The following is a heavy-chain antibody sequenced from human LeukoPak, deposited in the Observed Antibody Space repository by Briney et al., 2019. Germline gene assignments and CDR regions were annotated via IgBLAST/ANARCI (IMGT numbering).Heavy chain of an antibody. CDR2: IYYSGST. J-gene: IGHJ4*02. V-gene: IGHV4-61*08. CDR1: GGSISSGGYS. D-gene: IGHD3-10*01. CDR3: ARWAAMVPYFDY. Sequence: SETLSLTCAVSGGSISSGGYSWSWIRQPPGTGLEWIGYIYYSGSTNYNPSLKSRVTISVDTSKNQFSLKLSSVTAADTAVYYCARWAAMVPYFDYWGQGTLVTVSS.